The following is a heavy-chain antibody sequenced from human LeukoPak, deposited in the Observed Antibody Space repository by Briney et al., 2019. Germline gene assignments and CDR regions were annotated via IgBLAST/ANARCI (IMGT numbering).Heavy chain of an antibody. CDR3: ARDARGAFGYYYYGMDV. J-gene: IGHJ6*02. CDR1: GFTFSSYG. V-gene: IGHV3-30*03. Sequence: GGSLRLSCAASGFTFSSYGMHWVRQAPGKGLEWAAVISYDGSNKYYADSVKGRFTISRDNSKNTPYLQMNSLRAEDTAVYYCARDARGAFGYYYYGMDVWGQGTTVTVSS. CDR2: ISYDGSNK. D-gene: IGHD3-10*01.